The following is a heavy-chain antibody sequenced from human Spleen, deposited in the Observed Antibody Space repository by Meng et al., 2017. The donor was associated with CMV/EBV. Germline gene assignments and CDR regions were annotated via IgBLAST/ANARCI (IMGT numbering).Heavy chain of an antibody. D-gene: IGHD3-10*01. V-gene: IGHV4-39*07. CDR2: VYYSGST. CDR3: ASGYTSGMDMDA. Sequence: TVSGGSISSSRHYWGWIRQSPGKGLEWIGSVYYSGSTYYNPSLSSRITISVDTSKSQFSLKLSSVTAADTAVYYCASGYTSGMDMDAWGQGTMVTVSS. J-gene: IGHJ6*02. CDR1: GGSISSSRHY.